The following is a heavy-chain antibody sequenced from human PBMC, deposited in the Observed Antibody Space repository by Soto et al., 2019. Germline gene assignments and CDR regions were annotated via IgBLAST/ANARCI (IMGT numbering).Heavy chain of an antibody. Sequence: QVRLVESGGVLVKPEGSLTHSCAASGFSLRDYYMTWIRQAPGKGLELLSYINPGGDVIKYVDSVKGRFTISRDNAKNSLYLHMHNLRAEDTAVYYCTRDPRITDFWGQRTMVTVS. CDR1: GFSLRDYY. V-gene: IGHV3-11*01. D-gene: IGHD3-16*01. J-gene: IGHJ4*02. CDR3: TRDPRITDF. CDR2: INPGGDVI.